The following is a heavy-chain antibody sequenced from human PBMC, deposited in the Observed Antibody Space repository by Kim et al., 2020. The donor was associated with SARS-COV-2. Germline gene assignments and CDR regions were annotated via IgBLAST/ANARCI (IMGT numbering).Heavy chain of an antibody. V-gene: IGHV3-7*01. CDR1: GFTFGEYW. CDR2: IKPDGSQK. Sequence: GGSLRLSCAASGFTFGEYWMSWVRQAPGKGLEWVANIKPDGSQKNYVGSVKGRFTISRDNAKNSLYLQMNSLRAEDTAMFYCVPGSGWSGFHYWGQGTLVTVSS. CDR3: VPGSGWSGFHY. J-gene: IGHJ4*02. D-gene: IGHD6-19*01.